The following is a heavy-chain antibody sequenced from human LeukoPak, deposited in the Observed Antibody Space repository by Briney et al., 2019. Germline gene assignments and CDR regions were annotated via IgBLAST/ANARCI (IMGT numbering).Heavy chain of an antibody. CDR1: GGTFSSYA. V-gene: IGHV1-69*13. CDR3: GGGGNSGGPYYYYMDV. J-gene: IGHJ6*03. D-gene: IGHD4-23*01. Sequence: ASVKVSCKASGGTFSSYAISWVRQAPGQGLEWMGGIIPIFGTANYAQKFQGRVTITADESTSTAYMELSSLRSEDTAVYYCGGGGNSGGPYYYYMDVWGKGTTVTVSS. CDR2: IIPIFGTA.